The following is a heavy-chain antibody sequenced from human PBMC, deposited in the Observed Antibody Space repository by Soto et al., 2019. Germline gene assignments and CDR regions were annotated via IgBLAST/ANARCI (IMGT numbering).Heavy chain of an antibody. J-gene: IGHJ4*02. D-gene: IGHD2-2*01. CDR2: IYWDDDK. CDR3: ALVRSSTSCPNGYFDY. V-gene: IGHV2-5*02. CDR1: GFSLSTSGVG. Sequence: QITLKESGPTLVKPTQTLTLTCTFSGFSLSTSGVGVGWIRQPPGKALEWLALIYWDDDKRYSPSLKSRLTITKDTSKNQVVLTMTNMDPVDTATYYCALVRSSTSCPNGYFDYWGQGTLVTVSS.